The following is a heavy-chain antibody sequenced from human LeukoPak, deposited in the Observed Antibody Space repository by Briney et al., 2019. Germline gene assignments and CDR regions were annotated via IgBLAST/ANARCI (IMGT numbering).Heavy chain of an antibody. D-gene: IGHD3-22*01. Sequence: SETLSLTCTVSGGSISSSSYYWGWIRQPPGKGLEWIGSIYYSGSTYYNPSLKSRVTISVDTSKNRFSLKLSSVTAADTAVYYCARGPPILSDDSSGYYYALLWEFDYWGQGTLVTVSS. CDR2: IYYSGST. CDR1: GGSISSSSYY. J-gene: IGHJ4*02. V-gene: IGHV4-39*07. CDR3: ARGPPILSDDSSGYYYALLWEFDY.